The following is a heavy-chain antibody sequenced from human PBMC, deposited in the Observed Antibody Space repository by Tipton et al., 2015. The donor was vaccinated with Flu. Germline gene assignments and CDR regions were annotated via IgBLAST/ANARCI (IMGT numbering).Heavy chain of an antibody. Sequence: TLSLTCTVSGGPISTGTYYWGWIRQPPGKGLEWIASIYFSGTPYYGPSLKSRVTISVDTTKNRFSLKLNSVTAADTAVYYCAKSEGRTALFGVAGTFDIWGQGTMVTVSS. CDR3: AKSEGRTALFGVAGTFDI. D-gene: IGHD3-3*01. V-gene: IGHV4-39*01. J-gene: IGHJ3*02. CDR2: IYFSGTP. CDR1: GGPISTGTYY.